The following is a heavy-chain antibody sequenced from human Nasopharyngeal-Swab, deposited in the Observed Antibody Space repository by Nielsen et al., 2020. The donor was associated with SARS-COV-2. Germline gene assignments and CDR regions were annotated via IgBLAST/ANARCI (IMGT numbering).Heavy chain of an antibody. Sequence: GGSLRLSCAASGFTLSIYAMTWVRQAPGKGLEWVSTISGSGDTTYCADSVKGRFTISRDNAKNSLYLQMNSLRAEDTAVYYCARDGLDYDFWSAYFMDVWGQGTTVTVSS. CDR1: GFTLSIYA. CDR2: ISGSGDTT. J-gene: IGHJ6*02. V-gene: IGHV3-21*01. CDR3: ARDGLDYDFWSAYFMDV. D-gene: IGHD3-3*01.